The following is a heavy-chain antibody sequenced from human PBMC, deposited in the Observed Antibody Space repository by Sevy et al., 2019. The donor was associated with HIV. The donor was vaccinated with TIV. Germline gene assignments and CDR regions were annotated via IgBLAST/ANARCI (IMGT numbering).Heavy chain of an antibody. J-gene: IGHJ5*02. V-gene: IGHV4-39*01. CDR3: ARQAHIVVVPAAIEGPGWFDP. Sequence: SETLSLTCTVSGGSISSSSYYWGWIRQPPGKGLEWIGSIYYSGSTYYNPSLKSRVTISVVTSKNQFSLKLSSVTAADTAVYYCARQAHIVVVPAAIEGPGWFDPWGQGTLVTVSS. D-gene: IGHD2-2*02. CDR2: IYYSGST. CDR1: GGSISSSSYY.